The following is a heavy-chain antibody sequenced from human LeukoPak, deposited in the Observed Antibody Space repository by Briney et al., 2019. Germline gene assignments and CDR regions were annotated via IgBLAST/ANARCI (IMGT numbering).Heavy chain of an antibody. CDR2: HYHTGRI. V-gene: IGHV4-39*07. Sequence: SSETLSLTCSVSGGSISGTSYCWGWIRQPPGKGPEWIGSHYHTGRIYHNPSLNSRVTISVDTSRNQFSLKLSSVTDADTAVYYCARDGSDNWGLFDNWGRGTLVTVSS. D-gene: IGHD1-1*01. CDR1: GGSISGTSYC. J-gene: IGHJ4*02. CDR3: ARDGSDNWGLFDN.